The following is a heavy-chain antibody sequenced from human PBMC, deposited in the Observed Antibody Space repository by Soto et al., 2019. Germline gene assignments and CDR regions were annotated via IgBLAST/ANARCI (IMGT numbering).Heavy chain of an antibody. Sequence: SETLSLTCTVSGGSISSGDYSWSWVRQSPGKGLEWIGHIYNSGITYYNPSLKSRVVISIDTSRNQFSLRLNSLTAADRAVCFCARGVTVFGLVSRFWFDPWGQGTVVTAPQ. CDR1: GGSISSGDYS. J-gene: IGHJ5*02. CDR2: IYNSGIT. D-gene: IGHD3-3*01. V-gene: IGHV4-30-4*01. CDR3: ARGVTVFGLVSRFWFDP.